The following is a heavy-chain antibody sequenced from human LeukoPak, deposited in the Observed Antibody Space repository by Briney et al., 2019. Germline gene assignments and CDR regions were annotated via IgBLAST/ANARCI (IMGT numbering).Heavy chain of an antibody. D-gene: IGHD6-19*01. Sequence: PSETLSLTCTVSGGSINTYYWRWIRQPPGKGLEWIGYIYYSGSTMYNSFLKSRVSISLDTSKNQFSLKLSSVTAADTAVYYCARYSSGWAYYFDSWGQGTLVTVSS. CDR2: IYYSGST. CDR1: GGSINTYY. J-gene: IGHJ4*02. V-gene: IGHV4-59*01. CDR3: ARYSSGWAYYFDS.